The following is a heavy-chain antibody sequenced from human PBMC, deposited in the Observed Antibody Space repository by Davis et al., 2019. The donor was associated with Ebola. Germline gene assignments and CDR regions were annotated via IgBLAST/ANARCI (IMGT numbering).Heavy chain of an antibody. CDR1: GGTFSSYG. D-gene: IGHD4-11*01. V-gene: IGHV1-18*01. CDR2: ITAHNGNT. CDR3: ARGTTVTTDPYYYYMDV. J-gene: IGHJ6*03. Sequence: ASVKVSCKASGGTFSSYGISWVRQAPGQGLEWMGWITAHNGNTKYAQKVQGRVTMTTDTSTSTAYLDLRSLRSDDTAVYYCARGTTVTTDPYYYYMDVWGKGTRVTVSS.